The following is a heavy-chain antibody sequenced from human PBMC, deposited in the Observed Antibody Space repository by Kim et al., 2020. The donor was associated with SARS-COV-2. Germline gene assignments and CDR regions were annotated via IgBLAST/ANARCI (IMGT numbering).Heavy chain of an antibody. Sequence: SETLYLTCAVYGESFSGYYWTWIRQPPGKGPEWIGDINHSGSTNYNPSLKSRVTISEDMSKNQFSLKLSSVTAADTAVYYCARVGYYDILSGSQWHFDYWGQGTPVTVSS. V-gene: IGHV4-34*01. CDR1: GESFSGYY. CDR2: INHSGST. CDR3: ARVGYYDILSGSQWHFDY. J-gene: IGHJ4*02. D-gene: IGHD3-9*01.